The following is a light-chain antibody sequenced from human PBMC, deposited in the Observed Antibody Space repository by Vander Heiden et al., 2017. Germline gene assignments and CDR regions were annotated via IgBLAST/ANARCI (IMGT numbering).Light chain of an antibody. CDR2: QDS. V-gene: IGLV3-1*01. CDR3: QAWDSSTGV. CDR1: KLGDKY. Sequence: SYELTQPPSVSVSPGQTASITCSGDKLGDKYACWYQQKPGQSPVLGIYQDSKRPSGIPERFSGSNSGNTATLTISGTQAMDESYYYCQAWDSSTGVFGGGTKLTVL. J-gene: IGLJ2*01.